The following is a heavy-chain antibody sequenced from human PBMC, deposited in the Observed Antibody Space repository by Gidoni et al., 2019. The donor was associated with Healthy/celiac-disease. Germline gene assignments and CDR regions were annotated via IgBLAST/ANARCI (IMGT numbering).Heavy chain of an antibody. CDR2: ISGSGGST. J-gene: IGHJ1*01. Sequence: EVQLVESGGGLVQPGGSLRLSCAASGFTFSSYAMSWVRQARGKGLEWVSAISGSGGSTYYADSVKGRFTISRDNSKNMLYLQMNSLRAEDTAVYYCAKGSLSSGWFGYFHHWGQGTLVTVSS. D-gene: IGHD6-19*01. CDR3: AKGSLSSGWFGYFHH. V-gene: IGHV3-23*04. CDR1: GFTFSSYA.